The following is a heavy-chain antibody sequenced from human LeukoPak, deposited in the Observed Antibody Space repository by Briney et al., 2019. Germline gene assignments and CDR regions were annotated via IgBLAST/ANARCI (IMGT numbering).Heavy chain of an antibody. D-gene: IGHD5-24*01. V-gene: IGHV4-59*01. CDR2: IYYSGST. CDR1: GGSISGYF. Sequence: PSETLSLTCTVSGGSISGYFWSWIRQPPGKGLEWIGSIYYSGSTNYNPSLKSRVTISVDTSKNQFSLKLSSVTAADTAVYYCARGRWLQLPDYWGQGTLVTVSS. CDR3: ARGRWLQLPDY. J-gene: IGHJ4*02.